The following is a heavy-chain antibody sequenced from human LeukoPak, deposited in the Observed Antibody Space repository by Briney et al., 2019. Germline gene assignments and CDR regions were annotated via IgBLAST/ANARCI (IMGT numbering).Heavy chain of an antibody. CDR2: INDSGTT. J-gene: IGHJ3*02. V-gene: IGHV4-39*01. CDR3: ATHRRSGSGGSENAFEI. D-gene: IGHD5-12*01. CDR1: GDSTSSSTYY. Sequence: SETLSLTCTVSGDSTSSSTYYWDWIRHAPGKGLEWIGNINDSGTTHYNPSLKSRVTISGDTSKNQFSLKLNSVTAADTAIYYCATHRRSGSGGSENAFEIWGQGTMVTVSS.